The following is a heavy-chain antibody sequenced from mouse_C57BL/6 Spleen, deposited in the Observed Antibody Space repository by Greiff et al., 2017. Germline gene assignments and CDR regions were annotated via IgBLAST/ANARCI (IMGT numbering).Heavy chain of an antibody. CDR2: IRLKSDNYAT. Sequence: EVKLMESGGGLVQPGGSMKLSCVASGFTFSNYWMNWVRQSPEKGLEWVAQIRLKSDNYATHYAVSGKGRFTISRDDSKSSVYLQMNNLRAEDAGIFYGTYGSKAWFAYCGQGTLVTVSA. J-gene: IGHJ3*01. D-gene: IGHD1-1*01. CDR1: GFTFSNYW. CDR3: TYGSKAWFAY. V-gene: IGHV6-3*01.